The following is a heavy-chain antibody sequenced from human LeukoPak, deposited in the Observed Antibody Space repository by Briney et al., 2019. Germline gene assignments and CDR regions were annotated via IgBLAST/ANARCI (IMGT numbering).Heavy chain of an antibody. CDR1: GLTGSHNY. CDR2: IHTSGDT. CDR3: ARSPTAKYYYYGMDV. Sequence: GGSLRLSCAASGLTGSHNYVSWVRQAPGKGLEWVSAIHTSGDTCYADSVKGRFTISRDTSKNTLYLQMNSLRAEDTAVYYCARSPTAKYYYYGMDVWGQGTTVTVSS. J-gene: IGHJ6*02. D-gene: IGHD5-18*01. V-gene: IGHV3-53*01.